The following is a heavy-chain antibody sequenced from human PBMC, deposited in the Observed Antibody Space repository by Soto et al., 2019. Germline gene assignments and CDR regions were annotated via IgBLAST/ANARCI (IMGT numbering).Heavy chain of an antibody. V-gene: IGHV3-30*03. D-gene: IGHD2-15*01. CDR3: ATLVVPAADHFDY. J-gene: IGHJ4*01. Sequence: QVQLVESGGRVVQAGRSLRLSCAASGFTFSTYGMHWVRQAPGKGLDWVAVISYDGTNKYYADSVKGRFAISRDNSRNPLYLQLNSLRPEDTAVYFCATLVVPAADHFDYWGQGTLVSVSS. CDR1: GFTFSTYG. CDR2: ISYDGTNK.